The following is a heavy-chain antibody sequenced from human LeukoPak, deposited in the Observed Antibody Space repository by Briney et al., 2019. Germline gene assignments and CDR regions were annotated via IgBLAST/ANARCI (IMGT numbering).Heavy chain of an antibody. CDR2: ISGGTT. V-gene: IGHV3-49*03. CDR1: GFTFGDYL. CDR3: PRGSGWLSVY. Sequence: GGSLRLSCTASGFTFGDYLMSWFRQAPGKGLEWIGFISGGTTEYAASVKGRFTISRDDSTSIAYLQMKSLTTEDTAVYYCPRGSGWLSVYWGQGTLVTVSS. D-gene: IGHD6-19*01. J-gene: IGHJ4*02.